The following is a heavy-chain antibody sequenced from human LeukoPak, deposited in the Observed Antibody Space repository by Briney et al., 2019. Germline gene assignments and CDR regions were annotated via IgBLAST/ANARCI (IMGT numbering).Heavy chain of an antibody. J-gene: IGHJ4*02. Sequence: SETLSLTCTVSGGSISSSSYYWGWIRQPPGTGLEWIGSIYYSGSTYYNPSLKSRVTISVDTSKNQFSLKLSSVTAADTAVYYCASFPIAASHEDFDYWGQGTLVTVSS. CDR3: ASFPIAASHEDFDY. CDR1: GGSISSSSYY. D-gene: IGHD6-6*01. CDR2: IYYSGST. V-gene: IGHV4-39*01.